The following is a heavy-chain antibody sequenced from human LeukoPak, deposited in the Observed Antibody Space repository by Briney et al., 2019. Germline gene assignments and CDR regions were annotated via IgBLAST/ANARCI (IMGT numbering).Heavy chain of an antibody. CDR3: ARGRGFSWPDSFDI. CDR1: DDSISIYY. J-gene: IGHJ3*02. CDR2: IDHTGST. Sequence: PSETLSLTCSVSDDSISIYYWSWIRQPPGKGLEWIGYIDHTGSTNYNPSLNSRVTISRDTSKNHFSLELSSVTAADTAVYYCARGRGFSWPDSFDIWGQGTMVTVSS. D-gene: IGHD6-13*01. V-gene: IGHV4-59*01.